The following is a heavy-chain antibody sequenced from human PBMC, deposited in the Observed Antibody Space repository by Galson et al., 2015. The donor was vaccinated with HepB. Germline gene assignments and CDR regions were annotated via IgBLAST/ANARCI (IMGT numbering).Heavy chain of an antibody. CDR3: ARVGTYSSTWPLVNWFDP. D-gene: IGHD6-13*01. CDR1: GITFSSYS. CDR2: ISSSSSYI. Sequence: SLRLSCAASGITFSSYSMNWVRQAPGKGLEWVSSISSSSSYIYYADSVKGRFTISRDNAKNSLFLQMNSLGAEDTAVYYCARVGTYSSTWPLVNWFDPWGQGTLVTVSS. J-gene: IGHJ5*02. V-gene: IGHV3-21*01.